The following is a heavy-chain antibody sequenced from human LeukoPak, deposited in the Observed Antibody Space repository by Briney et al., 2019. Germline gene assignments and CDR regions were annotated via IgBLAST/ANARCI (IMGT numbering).Heavy chain of an antibody. V-gene: IGHV5-51*01. CDR3: ARLTGATGGFVY. D-gene: IGHD1-26*01. CDR2: IYPGDSDT. J-gene: IGHJ4*02. CDR1: GYRFITYW. Sequence: GESLNFSWQASGYRFITYWIGWVRKMPGKGREWMGIIYPGDSDTRYSPSFQGQVPISADKSVSTAYLQWSSLKASDTAMYYCARLTGATGGFVYWGQGTLVTVSS.